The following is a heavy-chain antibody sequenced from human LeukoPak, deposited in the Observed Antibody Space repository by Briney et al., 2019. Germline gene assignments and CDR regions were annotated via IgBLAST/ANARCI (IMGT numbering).Heavy chain of an antibody. Sequence: SETLSLTCAVYGGSFSGYYWSWIRQPPGKGLEWIGEINHSGSTNYNPSLKSRVTISVDTSKNQFSLKLSSVTAADTAVYYCARRAGHGYDDYWGQGTLVTVSS. CDR3: ARRAGHGYDDY. V-gene: IGHV4-34*01. CDR2: INHSGST. D-gene: IGHD5-18*01. J-gene: IGHJ4*02. CDR1: GGSFSGYY.